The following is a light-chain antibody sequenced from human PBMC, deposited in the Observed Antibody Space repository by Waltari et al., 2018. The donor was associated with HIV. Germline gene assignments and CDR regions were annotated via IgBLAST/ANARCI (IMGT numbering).Light chain of an antibody. Sequence: SFELTQPPSVSVSPGRTARITCSGDELPKKYAYWYQQRSGQAPVLVIYEDTQRPSGIPERFSGSSSRTVATLTISGAQVDDEADYYCFSTDTINNPLFGGGTKL. CDR1: ELPKKY. CDR2: EDT. CDR3: FSTDTINNPL. V-gene: IGLV3-10*01. J-gene: IGLJ2*01.